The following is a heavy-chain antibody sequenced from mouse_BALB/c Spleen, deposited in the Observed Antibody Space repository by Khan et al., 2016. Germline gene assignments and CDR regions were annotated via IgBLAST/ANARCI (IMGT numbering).Heavy chain of an antibody. CDR2: IYPGDGDT. V-gene: IGHV1-87*01. CDR1: GYTFTNYW. CDR3: ARSKIRGYLDY. J-gene: IGHJ2*01. D-gene: IGHD2-4*01. Sequence: VQLQESGAELARPGASVKLSCKASGYTFTNYWMQWVKQRPGQGLEWIGAIYPGDGDTRYTQKFKAKATLTADESSSTASMQLSSLASEDSAVYYCARSKIRGYLDYWGQGTTLTVSS.